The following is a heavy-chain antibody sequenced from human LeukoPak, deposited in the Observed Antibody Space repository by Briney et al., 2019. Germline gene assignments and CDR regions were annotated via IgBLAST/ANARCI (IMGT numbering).Heavy chain of an antibody. CDR2: IVVGSGNT. V-gene: IGHV1-58*01. D-gene: IGHD3-3*01. Sequence: GASVKVSCKASGFTFTSSAVQWVRQARGQRLEWIGWIVVGSGNTNYAQKFQERVTITRDMSTSTAYMELSSLRSEDTAVYYCAAAVNGNDFWSGSDAFDIWGQGTMVTVSS. J-gene: IGHJ3*02. CDR3: AAAVNGNDFWSGSDAFDI. CDR1: GFTFTSSA.